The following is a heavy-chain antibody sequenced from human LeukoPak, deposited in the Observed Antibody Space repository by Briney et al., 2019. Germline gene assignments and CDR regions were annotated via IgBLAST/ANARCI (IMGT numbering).Heavy chain of an antibody. CDR2: ISPSADIK. CDR1: GFTFSNHG. Sequence: GGSLRLSCAASGFTFSNHGMNWVCQAPGEGLEWVSGISPSADIKYYADSVKGRFTISRDNSKNMLYLEVISLTADDTVVYYCAKDDAWLRFGEWSQGTLVTVSS. D-gene: IGHD3-10*01. J-gene: IGHJ4*02. V-gene: IGHV3-23*01. CDR3: AKDDAWLRFGE.